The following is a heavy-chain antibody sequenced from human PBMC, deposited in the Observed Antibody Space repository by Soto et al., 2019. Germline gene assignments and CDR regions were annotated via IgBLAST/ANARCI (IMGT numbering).Heavy chain of an antibody. D-gene: IGHD2-2*01. V-gene: IGHV1-3*01. CDR2: INAGNGNT. CDR3: ARGVENIVVVLDVFGYYGMDV. CDR1: GYSFTSYA. Sequence: APVKVSCKASGYSFTSYAIYWLRQAPGQRLEWMGWINAGNGNTKYSQKLQGRVTFTGDTSASTAHMELSGLRSEDTAVYFCARGVENIVVVLDVFGYYGMDVWGQGTTVTVSS. J-gene: IGHJ6*02.